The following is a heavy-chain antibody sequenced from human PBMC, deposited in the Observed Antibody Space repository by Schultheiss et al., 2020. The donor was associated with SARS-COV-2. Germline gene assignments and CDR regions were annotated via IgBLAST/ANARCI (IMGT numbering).Heavy chain of an antibody. Sequence: SETLSLTCTVSGYSISSGYYWGWIRQPPGKGLEWIGYIFYSGSTNYNPSLKSRVTISVDTSKNQFSLKLSSVTAADTAVYYCARGDSSGYYFGFMNYWGQGTLVTVSS. J-gene: IGHJ4*02. CDR1: GYSISSGYY. CDR3: ARGDSSGYYFGFMNY. D-gene: IGHD3-22*01. CDR2: IFYSGST. V-gene: IGHV4-61*01.